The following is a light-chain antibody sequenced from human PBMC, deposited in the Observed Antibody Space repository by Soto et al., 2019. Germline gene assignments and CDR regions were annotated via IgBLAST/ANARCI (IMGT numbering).Light chain of an antibody. CDR2: DVS. CDR1: SSDVGDYNY. V-gene: IGLV2-11*01. Sequence: QSALTQPRSVSGSPGQSVTISCTGTSSDVGDYNYVSWYQQHPGKAPKLMIYDVSKWPSGVPDRFSGSKSGNTASLTISGLQAEDEADYYCCSYAGSYTDVFGTGTKLTVL. J-gene: IGLJ1*01. CDR3: CSYAGSYTDV.